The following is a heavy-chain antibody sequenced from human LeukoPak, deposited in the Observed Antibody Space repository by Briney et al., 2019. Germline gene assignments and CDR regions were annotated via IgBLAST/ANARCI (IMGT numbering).Heavy chain of an antibody. V-gene: IGHV1-2*02. CDR2: INPNSGGT. D-gene: IGHD5-12*01. J-gene: IGHJ4*02. CDR1: GYTFTGYY. CDR3: ARDRASGYDLRLFDY. Sequence: ASVKVSCKASGYTFTGYYMHWVRQAPGQGLEWMGWINPNSGGTNYAQKFQGRVTITRDTSISTAYMELSRLRSDDTAVYYCARDRASGYDLRLFDYWGQGTLVTVSS.